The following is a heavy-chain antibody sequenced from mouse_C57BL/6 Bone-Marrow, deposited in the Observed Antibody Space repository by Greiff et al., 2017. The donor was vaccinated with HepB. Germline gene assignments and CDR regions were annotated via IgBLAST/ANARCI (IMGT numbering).Heavy chain of an antibody. CDR2: ISYDGSN. J-gene: IGHJ2*01. V-gene: IGHV3-6*01. CDR3: ARDSRGYFDY. CDR1: GYSITSGYY. D-gene: IGHD6-1*01. Sequence: VQLQQSGPGLVKPSQSLSLTCSVTGYSITSGYYWNWIRQFPGNKLEWMGYISYDGSNNYNPSLKNRISITRDTSKNQFFLKLNSVTTEDTATYYCARDSRGYFDYWGQGTTLTVSS.